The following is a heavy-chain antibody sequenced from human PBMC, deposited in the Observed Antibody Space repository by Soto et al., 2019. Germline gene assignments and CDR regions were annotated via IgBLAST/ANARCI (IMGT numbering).Heavy chain of an antibody. V-gene: IGHV3-30-3*01. D-gene: IGHD1-1*01. CDR3: ARVTPGNNLYYFSGLDF. CDR2: ISYEGSNT. J-gene: IGHJ6*02. Sequence: QVHLVESGGGVVQPGRSLRLSCVASGFTFDTYGIHWVRQAPGKGLQWVALISYEGSNTYYADSVRGRFTISRDNSKNTLYLQMNTLIPEDTGLYYCARVTPGNNLYYFSGLDFWGQGTSVTVSS. CDR1: GFTFDTYG.